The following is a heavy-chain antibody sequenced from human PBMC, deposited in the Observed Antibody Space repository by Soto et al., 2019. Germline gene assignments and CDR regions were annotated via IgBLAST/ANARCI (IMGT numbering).Heavy chain of an antibody. CDR2: THNSGNT. Sequence: SETLSLTCTVSGGSVSSDYWSWIRQPPGKGLEWIGYTHNSGNTDYNPSLKSRVTISLDASRNEFSLSLRSVTAADTAVYYCAKGGWYEDHWGQGTLVTV. D-gene: IGHD6-19*01. V-gene: IGHV4-59*08. CDR3: AKGGWYEDH. J-gene: IGHJ4*02. CDR1: GGSVSSDY.